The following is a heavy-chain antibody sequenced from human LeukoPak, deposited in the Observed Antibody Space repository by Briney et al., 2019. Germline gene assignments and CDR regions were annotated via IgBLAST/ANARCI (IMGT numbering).Heavy chain of an antibody. J-gene: IGHJ4*02. CDR1: GGSFSGYY. CDR3: ARGQNPVGLVGATTPAY. Sequence: PSETLSLTCAVYGGSFSGYYWSWIRQPPGKGLEWIGYIYYSGSTNYNPSLKSRVTISVDTSKNQFSLKLSSVTAADTAVYYCARGQNPVGLVGATTPAYWGQGTLVTVSS. D-gene: IGHD1-26*01. V-gene: IGHV4-59*01. CDR2: IYYSGST.